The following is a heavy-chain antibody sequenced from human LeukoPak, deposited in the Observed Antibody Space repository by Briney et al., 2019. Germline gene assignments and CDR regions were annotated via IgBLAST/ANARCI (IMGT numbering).Heavy chain of an antibody. CDR2: IYTSGST. Sequence: PSETLSLTCTVSGGSISSYYWSWIRQPAGEGLEWIGRIYTSGSTNYNPSLKSRVTMSVDTSKNQFSLKLSSVTAADTAVYYCARDIPFDWLFYRFDPWGQGTLVTASS. CDR1: GGSISSYY. D-gene: IGHD3-9*01. CDR3: ARDIPFDWLFYRFDP. J-gene: IGHJ5*02. V-gene: IGHV4-4*07.